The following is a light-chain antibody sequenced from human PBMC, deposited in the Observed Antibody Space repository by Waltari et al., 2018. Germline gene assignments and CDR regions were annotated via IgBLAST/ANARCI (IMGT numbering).Light chain of an antibody. CDR1: QSVRGS. Sequence: EIVLTQSPGTLSLSPGERATLSCRASQSVRGSLDWYQQKAGQAPRLLIYAASSRATGIPDRFSGSGSGTDFSLTISRLEPEDFAVYYCQHYVRLPATFGQGTKVEIK. V-gene: IGKV3-20*01. J-gene: IGKJ1*01. CDR3: QHYVRLPAT. CDR2: AAS.